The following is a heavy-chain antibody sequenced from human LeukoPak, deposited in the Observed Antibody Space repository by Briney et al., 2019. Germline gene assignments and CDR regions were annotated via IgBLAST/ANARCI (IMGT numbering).Heavy chain of an antibody. V-gene: IGHV3-21*01. CDR1: GFTFSSYG. D-gene: IGHD5-18*01. J-gene: IGHJ4*02. CDR2: ISSTSKYI. Sequence: GGSLRLSCAASGFTFSSYGIHWVRQAPGKGLEWVSSISSTSKYIYYADSVKGRFTISRDNAKNSLFLQMNNLRVDDSAVYYCAREYTAMAYDYWGQGNLVTVSS. CDR3: AREYTAMAYDY.